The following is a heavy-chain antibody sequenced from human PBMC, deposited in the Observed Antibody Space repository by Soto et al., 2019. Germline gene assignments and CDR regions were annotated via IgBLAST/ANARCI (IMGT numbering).Heavy chain of an antibody. V-gene: IGHV1-18*01. Sequence: ASVKVSCKASGYTFTSYGISWVRQAPGQGLEWMGWISAYNGNTNYAQKLQGRVTMTTDTSTSTAYMELRGLRFDDTAVYYCARAVDIVVVPAAYFDYWGQGTLVTVSS. CDR2: ISAYNGNT. D-gene: IGHD2-2*03. CDR3: ARAVDIVVVPAAYFDY. CDR1: GYTFTSYG. J-gene: IGHJ4*02.